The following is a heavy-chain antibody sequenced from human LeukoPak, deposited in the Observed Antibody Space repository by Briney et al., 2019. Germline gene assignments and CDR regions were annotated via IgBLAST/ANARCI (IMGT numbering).Heavy chain of an antibody. D-gene: IGHD1-26*01. CDR3: ARDGLEVVGATLYYYYGMDV. V-gene: IGHV3-33*01. Sequence: PGRSLRLSCAASGFTFSSYGMHWVRQAPGKGLEWVAVIWYDGSNKYYADSVKGRFTISRDNSKNTLYLQMNSLRAEDTAVYYCARDGLEVVGATLYYYYGMDVWGQGTTVTVSS. CDR2: IWYDGSNK. J-gene: IGHJ6*02. CDR1: GFTFSSYG.